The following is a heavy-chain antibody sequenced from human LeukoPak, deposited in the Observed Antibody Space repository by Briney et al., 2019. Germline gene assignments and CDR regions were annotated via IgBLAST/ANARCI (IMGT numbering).Heavy chain of an antibody. CDR1: GFSLSTSGMC. D-gene: IGHD3/OR15-3a*01. V-gene: IGHV2-70*11. CDR2: IDWDDDK. CDR3: ARIRDYSMILDY. Sequence: SGPTLVNPTQTLTLTCTSSGFSLSTSGMCVSWIRQPPGKALEWLARIDWDDDKYYSTSLKTRLTISKDTSKNQVVLTMTNMDPVDTATYYCARIRDYSMILDYWGQGTLVTVSS. J-gene: IGHJ4*02.